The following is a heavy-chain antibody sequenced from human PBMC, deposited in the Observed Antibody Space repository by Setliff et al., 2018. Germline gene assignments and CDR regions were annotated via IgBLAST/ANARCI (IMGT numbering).Heavy chain of an antibody. CDR3: ARSSAPIKRDYMDV. CDR2: INQSGST. V-gene: IGHV4-34*01. CDR1: GGSISDYY. D-gene: IGHD2-2*02. Sequence: SETLSLTCGGYGGSISDYYWSWIRQPPGKGLGWIGEINQSGSTTYNPSLKGRVTISMDTSKNQFSLKLTSVTAADTAVYYCARSSAPIKRDYMDVWGKGTTVTSP. J-gene: IGHJ6*03.